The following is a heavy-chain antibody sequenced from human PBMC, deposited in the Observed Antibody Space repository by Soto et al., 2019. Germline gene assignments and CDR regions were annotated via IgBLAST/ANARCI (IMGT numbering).Heavy chain of an antibody. CDR3: ARVRGDYDPDGGYYYYYGMDV. D-gene: IGHD4-17*01. CDR2: INSDGSHK. J-gene: IGHJ6*02. CDR1: GFTFFAYW. V-gene: IGHV3-74*01. Sequence: PGGSLRLSCAASGFTFFAYWIHWVRQVPGKGLVWVSRINSDGSHKSYADSARGRFTISRDNSKNTVYLQMNSLRAEDTAVYYCARVRGDYDPDGGYYYYYGMDVWGQGTTVTVSS.